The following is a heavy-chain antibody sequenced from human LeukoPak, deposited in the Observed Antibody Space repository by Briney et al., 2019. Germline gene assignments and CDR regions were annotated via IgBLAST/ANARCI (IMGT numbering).Heavy chain of an antibody. CDR1: GFTFDDYG. J-gene: IGHJ4*02. CDR3: AKGRTYNYALDC. Sequence: GRSLRLSCAASGFTFDDYGMHWVRHAPGKGLEWVSGITWNGVNIGYADSVKGRFTISRDNANYSLHLQMNSLTVEDTALYYCAKGRTYNYALDCWGQGALVTVS. CDR2: ITWNGVNI. D-gene: IGHD5-18*01. V-gene: IGHV3-9*01.